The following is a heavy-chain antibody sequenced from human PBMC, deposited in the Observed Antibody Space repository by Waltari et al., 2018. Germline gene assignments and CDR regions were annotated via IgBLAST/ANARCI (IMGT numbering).Heavy chain of an antibody. CDR3: ARLDPSVRAFDI. CDR1: GGSISSYY. J-gene: IGHJ3*02. V-gene: IGHV4-59*08. Sequence: QVQLQESGPGLVKPSETLSLTCTVSGGSISSYYWPWIRQPPGKGLEWIGYIYYSGSTNYNPSLKSRVTISVDTSKNQFSLKLSSVTAADTAVYYCARLDPSVRAFDIWGQGTMVTVSS. D-gene: IGHD3-10*01. CDR2: IYYSGST.